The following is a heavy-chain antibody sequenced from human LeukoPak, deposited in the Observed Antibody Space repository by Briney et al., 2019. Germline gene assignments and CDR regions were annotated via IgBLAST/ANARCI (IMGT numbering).Heavy chain of an antibody. D-gene: IGHD5-24*01. J-gene: IGHJ4*02. CDR3: ARDTRYGDGYKY. CDR1: GFTFRSYW. CDR2: INGDGSST. V-gene: IGHV3-74*01. Sequence: TGGSLRHSCAASGFTFRSYWMHWVRQAPGKGLVWVSRINGDGSSTSYEDSVKGRFTISRDNAKNTLYLQMKSLRAEDTAVYYCARDTRYGDGYKYWGQGTLVTVSS.